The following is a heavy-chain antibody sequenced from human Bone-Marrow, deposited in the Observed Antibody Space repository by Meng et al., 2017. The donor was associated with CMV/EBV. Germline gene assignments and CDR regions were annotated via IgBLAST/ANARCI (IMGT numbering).Heavy chain of an antibody. V-gene: IGHV3-23*01. Sequence: GESLKISCAASRFTFSTYAMSWVRQAPGKGLEWVSAISGSGGSTYYADSVKGRFTISRDNSKNTLYLQMNSLRAEDTAVYYCAKDFRGYCSTTGCPLGWFDPWGQGTLVTVSS. D-gene: IGHD2-2*01. J-gene: IGHJ5*02. CDR1: RFTFSTYA. CDR2: ISGSGGST. CDR3: AKDFRGYCSTTGCPLGWFDP.